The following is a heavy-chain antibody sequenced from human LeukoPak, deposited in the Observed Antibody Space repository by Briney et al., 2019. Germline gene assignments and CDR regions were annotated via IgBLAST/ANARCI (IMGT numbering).Heavy chain of an antibody. Sequence: PGRSLRLSCAASGFTVSSNYMTWVRQAPGKGLEWVSVIYSGGTTYYADSVKGRFTISRDNSKNTLDLQMNSLRAEDTAVYYCSARRSPTSPFDYWGQGTLVTVSS. CDR3: SARRSPTSPFDY. CDR2: IYSGGTT. J-gene: IGHJ4*02. V-gene: IGHV3-66*01. CDR1: GFTVSSNY.